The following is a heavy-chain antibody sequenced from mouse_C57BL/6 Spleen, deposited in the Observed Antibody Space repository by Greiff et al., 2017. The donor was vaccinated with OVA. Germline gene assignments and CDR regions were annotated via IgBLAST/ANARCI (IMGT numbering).Heavy chain of an antibody. Sequence: QVQLKQPGAELVKPGASVKLSCKASGYTFTSYWMQWVKQRPGQGLEWIGEIDPSDSYTNYNQKFKGKATLTVDTSSSTAYMQLSSLTSEDSAVYYCARSNYSKGAWFAYWGQGTLVTVSA. CDR3: ARSNYSKGAWFAY. J-gene: IGHJ3*01. CDR2: IDPSDSYT. D-gene: IGHD2-5*01. V-gene: IGHV1-50*01. CDR1: GYTFTSYW.